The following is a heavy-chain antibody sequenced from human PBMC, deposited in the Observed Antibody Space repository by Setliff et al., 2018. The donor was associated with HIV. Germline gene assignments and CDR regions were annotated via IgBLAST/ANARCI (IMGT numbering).Heavy chain of an antibody. CDR3: AREYAVRGRFDY. CDR1: GFTFSSHT. D-gene: IGHD3-10*01. Sequence: SGGSLRLSCADSGFTFSSHTMNWVRQAPGKGLEWVASISSSSDYIYYSDSVRGRFIVSRDNTIKSLHLQLNSLRAEDTAVYYCAREYAVRGRFDYWGQGTLVTVSS. CDR2: ISSSSDYI. V-gene: IGHV3-21*01. J-gene: IGHJ4*02.